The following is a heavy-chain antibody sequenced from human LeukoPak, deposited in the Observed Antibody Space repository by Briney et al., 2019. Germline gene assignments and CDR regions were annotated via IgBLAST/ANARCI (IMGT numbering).Heavy chain of an antibody. V-gene: IGHV3-53*05. Sequence: GGSLRLSCAASGFTVSSNYMSWVRQAPGKGLEWVSVIYSGGSTYYADSAKGRFTISRDNSESTLFLQMNSLRTDDTSVYFRAKYAYNWNAPDGFDMWGQGTMVIVSS. CDR2: IYSGGST. D-gene: IGHD1-1*01. J-gene: IGHJ3*02. CDR3: AKYAYNWNAPDGFDM. CDR1: GFTVSSNY.